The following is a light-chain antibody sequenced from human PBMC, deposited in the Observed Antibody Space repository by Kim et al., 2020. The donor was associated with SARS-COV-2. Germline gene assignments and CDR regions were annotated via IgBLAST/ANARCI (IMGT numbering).Light chain of an antibody. CDR2: STN. CDR1: SGSVSASYY. CDR3: VLFLGSGIAI. Sequence: GGTVTLTCGLGSGSVSASYYPSWYQHTPGQAPRTLIYSTNTRSSGVPDRFSGSILGNKAALTITGAQADDESDYYCVLFLGSGIAIFGGGTQLTVL. V-gene: IGLV8-61*01. J-gene: IGLJ2*01.